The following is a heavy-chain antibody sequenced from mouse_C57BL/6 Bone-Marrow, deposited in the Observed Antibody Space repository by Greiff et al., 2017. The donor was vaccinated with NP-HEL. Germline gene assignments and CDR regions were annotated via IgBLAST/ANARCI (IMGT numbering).Heavy chain of an antibody. Sequence: VQLQESGPGLVQPSQSLSITCTVSGFSLTSYGVHWVRQSPGKGLEWLGVLWSGGSTDYNAAFISRLSISKDNSKSQVFFKMNSLQADDTAIYYCARIDYLYYYAMDYWGQGTSVTVSS. CDR3: ARIDYLYYYAMDY. V-gene: IGHV2-2*01. J-gene: IGHJ4*01. CDR2: LWSGGST. CDR1: GFSLTSYG. D-gene: IGHD2-4*01.